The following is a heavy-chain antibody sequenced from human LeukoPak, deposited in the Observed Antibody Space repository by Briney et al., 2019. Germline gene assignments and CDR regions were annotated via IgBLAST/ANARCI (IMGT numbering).Heavy chain of an antibody. V-gene: IGHV3-48*04. CDR2: ISNSGDII. CDR1: GFTFSSYS. J-gene: IGHJ3*02. D-gene: IGHD3-10*01. Sequence: GGSLRLSCAASGFTFSSYSMNWVRQAPGKGLEWISYISNSGDIIFYADSVKGRFTISRDNAKNSLYLQMNSLRAEDTAIYYCARDGAGRAFDIWGQGTMVTVSS. CDR3: ARDGAGRAFDI.